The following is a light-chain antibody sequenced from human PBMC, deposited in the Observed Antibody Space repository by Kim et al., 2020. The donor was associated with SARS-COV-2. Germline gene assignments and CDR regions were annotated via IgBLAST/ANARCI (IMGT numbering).Light chain of an antibody. CDR1: QSISSN. J-gene: IGKJ1*01. CDR3: QQYDNWPLWT. CDR2: GAS. V-gene: IGKV3-15*01. Sequence: EIVVTQSPVTLSVSPGEGATLSCRASQSISSNLAWYQQKPGQPPRLLIYGASIRATGIPARFSGSGSGTEFTLTISSLQSEDFALYYCQQYDNWPLWTFGQGTKVDIK.